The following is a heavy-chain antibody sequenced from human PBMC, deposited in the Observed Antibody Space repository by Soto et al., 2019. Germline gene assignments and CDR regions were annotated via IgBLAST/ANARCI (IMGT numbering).Heavy chain of an antibody. CDR1: GFTFSAFW. V-gene: IGHV3-7*01. CDR2: IKEDGSET. J-gene: IGHJ4*02. Sequence: EVQLVESGGGLVQPGESLRLSCVASGFTFSAFWMTWVRQAPGKGLEWLANIKEDGSETHDLDGRFAISRDNAKNSLYLQLSGLRAEDTAVYYCARLRGDYFDNWGQGSLVTVSS. CDR3: ARLRGDYFDN.